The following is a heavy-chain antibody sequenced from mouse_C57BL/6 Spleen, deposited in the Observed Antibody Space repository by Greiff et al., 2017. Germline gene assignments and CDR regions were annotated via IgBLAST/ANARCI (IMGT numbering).Heavy chain of an antibody. D-gene: IGHD1-1*01. CDR1: GYTFTSYW. V-gene: IGHV1-72*01. J-gene: IGHJ1*03. CDR3: ARGYDGSSPYWYFDV. Sequence: VQLQQPGAELVKPGASVKLSCKASGYTFTSYWMHWVKQRPGRGLEWIGRIDPNSGGTKYNEKFKSKATLTVDKPSSTAYMQLSSLTSEDSAVYYCARGYDGSSPYWYFDVWGTGTTVTVSS. CDR2: IDPNSGGT.